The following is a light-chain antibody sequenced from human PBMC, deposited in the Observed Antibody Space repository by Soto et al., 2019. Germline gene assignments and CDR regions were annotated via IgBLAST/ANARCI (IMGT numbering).Light chain of an antibody. CDR2: DTS. J-gene: IGKJ4*01. CDR3: QQYDDSPLP. V-gene: IGKV1-33*01. CDR1: QDIIGF. Sequence: DIQMTQSPSSLSASVGDTVSISCQASQDIIGFLNWYQIKPGKAPKLLISDTSNLKRGVPSRFSGRVSGTDFSLTITNLQPEDCAIYYCQQYDDSPLPFGGGTQVELK.